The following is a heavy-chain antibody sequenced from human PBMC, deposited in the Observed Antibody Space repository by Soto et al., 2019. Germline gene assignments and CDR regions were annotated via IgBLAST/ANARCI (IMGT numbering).Heavy chain of an antibody. Sequence: GASVKVSCKASGDTFGRFTINWVRQAPGQGLEWMGGIKPISDITNYAQKFQGRVTMTRDTSTSTVYMELSSLRSEDTAVYYCARDYYDSSGYGYIDYWGQGTLVTVSS. CDR2: IKPISDIT. J-gene: IGHJ4*02. V-gene: IGHV1-69*10. D-gene: IGHD3-22*01. CDR3: ARDYYDSSGYGYIDY. CDR1: GDTFGRFT.